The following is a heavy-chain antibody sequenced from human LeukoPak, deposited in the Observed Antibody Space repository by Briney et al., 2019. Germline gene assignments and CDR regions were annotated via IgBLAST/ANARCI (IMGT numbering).Heavy chain of an antibody. CDR3: ARAMYDFWSGYYFDY. CDR2: ITSSSSYK. Sequence: GGSLRLSCAASGFTFSSYTMNWVRQAPGKGLEWVSSITSSSSYKYYVDSVKGRFTISRDNAKNSLYLQMNSLRAEDTAVYYCARAMYDFWSGYYFDYWGQGTLVTVSS. D-gene: IGHD3-3*01. V-gene: IGHV3-21*01. J-gene: IGHJ4*02. CDR1: GFTFSSYT.